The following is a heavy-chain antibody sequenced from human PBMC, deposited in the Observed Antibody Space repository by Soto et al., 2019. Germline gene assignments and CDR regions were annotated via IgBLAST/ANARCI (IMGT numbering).Heavy chain of an antibody. D-gene: IGHD3-10*01. V-gene: IGHV3-53*02. CDR2: IYSGGST. CDR1: GFTVSSNY. J-gene: IGHJ4*02. CDR3: ARDSAGLYYYGSGYFDY. Sequence: EVQLVETGGGLIQPGGSLRLSCAASGFTVSSNYMSWVRQAPGKGLEWVSVIYSGGSTYYADSVKGRFTISSDNSKNTLYLQMNSLRAEATAVYYCARDSAGLYYYGSGYFDYWGQGTLVTVSS.